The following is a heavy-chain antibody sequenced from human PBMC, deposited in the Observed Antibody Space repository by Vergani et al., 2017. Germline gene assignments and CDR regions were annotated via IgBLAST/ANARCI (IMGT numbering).Heavy chain of an antibody. CDR3: ARGGSYYNYYDGMDV. D-gene: IGHD1-26*01. CDR2: ISGSGGST. CDR1: GFTFSSYA. Sequence: EVQLLESGGGLVQPGGSLRLSCAASGFTFSSYAMSWVRQAPGKGLEWVSAISGSGGSTYYADSVKGRFTISRDNSKNTLYLQMNSLRAEDTAVPYCARGGSYYNYYDGMDVWGQGTTVTVSS. V-gene: IGHV3-23*01. J-gene: IGHJ6*02.